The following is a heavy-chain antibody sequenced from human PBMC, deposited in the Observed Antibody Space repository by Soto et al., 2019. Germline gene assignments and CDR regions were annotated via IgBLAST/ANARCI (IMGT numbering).Heavy chain of an antibody. Sequence: PSETLSLTCAVYGGSFSGYQWTWIRQTPGKRLEWIGEINDSGNINYNPSLKSRVTILVDTPKKQISLKLSSVTAADTAVYYCAGRDRSGGSCYFAFDIWGQGTMVTVSS. D-gene: IGHD2-15*01. CDR3: AGRDRSGGSCYFAFDI. V-gene: IGHV4-34*01. CDR2: INDSGNI. CDR1: GGSFSGYQ. J-gene: IGHJ3*02.